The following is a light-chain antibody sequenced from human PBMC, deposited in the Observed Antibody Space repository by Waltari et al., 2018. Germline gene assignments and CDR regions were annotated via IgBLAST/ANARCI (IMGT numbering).Light chain of an antibody. J-gene: IGKJ4*01. V-gene: IGKV3-20*01. CDR2: GTS. CDR3: QQYDGEVVT. CDR1: QSVTSIS. Sequence: EIVLTHSPGTLSLSPEERATLSCRASQSVTSISLTWYQQKLGQAPRLLIYGTSSRATGIPDRFSGSGSGTDFTLTISRVEAEDFAVYYCQQYDGEVVTFGGGTKVEI.